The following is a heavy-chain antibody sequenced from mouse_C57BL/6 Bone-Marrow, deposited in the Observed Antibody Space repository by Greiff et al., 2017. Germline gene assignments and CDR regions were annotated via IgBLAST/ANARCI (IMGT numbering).Heavy chain of an antibody. CDR3: ARSGGLLRFYYAMDY. J-gene: IGHJ4*01. CDR1: GYTFTSYW. D-gene: IGHD1-1*01. Sequence: QVQLQQPGTELVKPGASVKLSCKASGYTFTSYWMTWVKQRPGQGLEWIGNINPSNGGTNYNEKFKSKATLTVDKSSSTAYMQLSSLTSEDSAVYYGARSGGLLRFYYAMDYWGQGTSVTVSS. CDR2: INPSNGGT. V-gene: IGHV1-53*01.